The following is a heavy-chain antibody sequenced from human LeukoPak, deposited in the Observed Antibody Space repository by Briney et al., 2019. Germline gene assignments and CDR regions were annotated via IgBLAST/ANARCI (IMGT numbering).Heavy chain of an antibody. J-gene: IGHJ4*02. Sequence: GGSLRLSCAASGFTFSTYGMTWVRQAPGKGLEWASDIGISSDSTYYADSVKGRFTFSRDNSKNTLYLQMNSLRAEDTAVYYCAKRALYGSGTYYFDCWGQGTLVTVSS. V-gene: IGHV3-23*01. CDR2: IGISSDST. D-gene: IGHD3-10*01. CDR1: GFTFSTYG. CDR3: AKRALYGSGTYYFDC.